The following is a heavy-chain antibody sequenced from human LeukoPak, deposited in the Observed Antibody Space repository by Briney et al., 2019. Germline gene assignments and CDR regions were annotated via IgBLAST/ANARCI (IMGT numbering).Heavy chain of an antibody. Sequence: GGSLRLSCAASGFTFSDYYMSWIRQAPGKGLEWVSYISSSSSYTNYADSVKGRFTISRDNSKNTLYLQMNSLRAEDTAVYYCAKDRYSSSWYNWFDPWGQGTLVTVSS. CDR1: GFTFSDYY. V-gene: IGHV3-11*05. CDR3: AKDRYSSSWYNWFDP. D-gene: IGHD6-13*01. CDR2: ISSSSSYT. J-gene: IGHJ5*02.